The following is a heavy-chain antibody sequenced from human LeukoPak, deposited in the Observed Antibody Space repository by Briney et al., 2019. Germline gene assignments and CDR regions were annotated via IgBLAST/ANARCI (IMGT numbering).Heavy chain of an antibody. CDR3: AGLTHSGSFLDAFDI. V-gene: IGHV4-30-4*08. D-gene: IGHD1-26*01. CDR1: GGSISSGDYY. CDR2: IYYSGST. J-gene: IGHJ3*02. Sequence: SETLSLTCTVSGGSISSGDYYWSWIRQPPGKGLEWIGYIYYSGSTYYNPSLKSRVTISVDTSKNQFSLKLSSVTAADTAVYYCAGLTHSGSFLDAFDIWGQGTMVTVSS.